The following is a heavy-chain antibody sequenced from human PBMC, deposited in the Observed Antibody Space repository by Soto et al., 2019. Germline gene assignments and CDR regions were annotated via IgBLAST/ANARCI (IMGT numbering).Heavy chain of an antibody. CDR1: GFSLSTSGVG. Sequence: QITLKESGPTLVKPTQTLTLTCTFSGFSLSTSGVGVGWIRQPPGKALEWLALIYWDDAKRNSPSLKSRLTIXXHXSXXQVVLTTTHMDPVDTATYYGERTEGSSGHNAAFAIAGQETMVTVSS. CDR2: IYWDDAK. CDR3: ERTEGSSGHNAAFAI. J-gene: IGHJ3*02. V-gene: IGHV2-5*02. D-gene: IGHD3-22*01.